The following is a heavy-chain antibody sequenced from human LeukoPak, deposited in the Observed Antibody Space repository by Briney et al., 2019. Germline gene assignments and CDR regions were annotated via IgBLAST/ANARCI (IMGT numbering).Heavy chain of an antibody. J-gene: IGHJ4*02. CDR1: GGSISSSNW. Sequence: SETLSLTCAVSGGSISSSNWWSWVRQPPGKGLEWIGEIYHSGSTNYNPSLKSRVIISVDKSKNQFSLKLSSVTAADTAVYYCARLPYYDFWSGYSFDYWGQGTLVTVSS. V-gene: IGHV4-4*02. CDR2: IYHSGST. CDR3: ARLPYYDFWSGYSFDY. D-gene: IGHD3-3*01.